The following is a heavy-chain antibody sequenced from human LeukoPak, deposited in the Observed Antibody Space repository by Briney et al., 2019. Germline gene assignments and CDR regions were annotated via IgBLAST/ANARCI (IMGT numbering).Heavy chain of an antibody. CDR1: GFTFNRDW. CDR2: IKEDGSEK. D-gene: IGHD2-21*02. J-gene: IGHJ5*02. V-gene: IGHV3-7*01. Sequence: PGGSLRLSCTASGFTFNRDWTAWVRQAPGKGLEWVANIKEDGSEKNYVDSVKGRFTISRDNAENSVYLQMNNLRPDDTAVYYCVRGARIVVVTATLRGWFDPWGQGTLVTVSS. CDR3: VRGARIVVVTATLRGWFDP.